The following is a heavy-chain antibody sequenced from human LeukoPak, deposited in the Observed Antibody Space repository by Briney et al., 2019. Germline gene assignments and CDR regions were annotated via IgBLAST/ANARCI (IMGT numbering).Heavy chain of an antibody. Sequence: PSETLSLTCTVSGGSISSSSYYWGWIRQPPGKGLEWIGTIYYSGSTYYNPSLKSRVTISVDTSKNQFSLRLSSVTAADTAVYYCAREVGYSSSPHNWFDPWGQGTLVTVSS. CDR2: IYYSGST. J-gene: IGHJ5*02. D-gene: IGHD5-18*01. V-gene: IGHV4-39*02. CDR3: AREVGYSSSPHNWFDP. CDR1: GGSISSSSYY.